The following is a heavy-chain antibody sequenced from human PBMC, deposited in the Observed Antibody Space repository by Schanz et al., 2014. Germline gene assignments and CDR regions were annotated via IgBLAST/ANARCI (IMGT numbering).Heavy chain of an antibody. J-gene: IGHJ4*02. CDR2: ISAYNGNT. CDR1: GYTFTTYA. Sequence: QVQLVQSGAEVKKPGASVRVSCKASGYTFTTYAMSWVRQAPGQGLEWMGWISAYNGNTKYPQKLQGRVTMTTDTSTSTAYMELRSLRSDDTDVDYCARERRFIERDVLYYFDSWGQGTLVTVSS. CDR3: ARERRFIERDVLYYFDS. V-gene: IGHV1-18*01. D-gene: IGHD3-16*02.